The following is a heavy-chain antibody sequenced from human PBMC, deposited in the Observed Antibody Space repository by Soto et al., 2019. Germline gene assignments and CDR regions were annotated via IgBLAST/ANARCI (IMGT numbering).Heavy chain of an antibody. CDR1: GFSFTNYE. Sequence: GGSLRLSCAVSGFSFTNYEMNWVRQAPGRGLEWIAYIGLSGDTIYYADSVKGRFTISRDHAKNSLELQMNSLRADDTALYYCARESFSASPNFFDYWGRGTQVTVSS. V-gene: IGHV3-48*03. CDR3: ARESFSASPNFFDY. J-gene: IGHJ4*02. D-gene: IGHD3-16*01. CDR2: IGLSGDTI.